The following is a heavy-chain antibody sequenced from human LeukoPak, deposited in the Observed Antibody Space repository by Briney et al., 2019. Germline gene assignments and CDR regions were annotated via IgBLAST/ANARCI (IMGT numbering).Heavy chain of an antibody. J-gene: IGHJ3*02. CDR3: AKGLLWFGEPDTAFDI. V-gene: IGHV3-23*01. Sequence: GGSLRLSCAASGFTFSSYAMSWVRQAPGKGLEGGSAISGSGGSTYYADSVKGRFTISRDNSKNPLYLQMNSLRAEDTAVYYCAKGLLWFGEPDTAFDIWGQGTMVTVSS. CDR1: GFTFSSYA. CDR2: ISGSGGST. D-gene: IGHD3-10*01.